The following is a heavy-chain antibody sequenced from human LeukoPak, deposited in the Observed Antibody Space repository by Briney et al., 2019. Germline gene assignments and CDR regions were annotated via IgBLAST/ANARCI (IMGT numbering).Heavy chain of an antibody. D-gene: IGHD3-3*01. J-gene: IGHJ3*02. CDR1: GYTFTSYG. CDR3: ARDFTIFGVVPKDAFDI. Sequence: VASVKVSCKASGYTFTSYGISWVRQAPGQGLEWMGWISAYNGNTNYAQKLQGRVTMTTDTSTSTAYMELRSLRSGDTAVYYCARDFTIFGVVPKDAFDIWGQGTMVTVSS. CDR2: ISAYNGNT. V-gene: IGHV1-18*01.